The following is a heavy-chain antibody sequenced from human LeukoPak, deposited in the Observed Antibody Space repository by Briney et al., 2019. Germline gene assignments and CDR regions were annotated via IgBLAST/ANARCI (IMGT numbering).Heavy chain of an antibody. J-gene: IGHJ4*02. Sequence: GGTLRLSCAASGFTFSSSGMSWVRQAPGKGLEWVSTISASGDNTYYADSVKGRFTISRDNSKNTLYLQMNSLRAEDTAVYYCAKGQRFYGEYYFDYWGQGTLVTVSS. CDR2: ISASGDNT. CDR3: AKGQRFYGEYYFDY. V-gene: IGHV3-23*01. CDR1: GFTFSSSG. D-gene: IGHD4-17*01.